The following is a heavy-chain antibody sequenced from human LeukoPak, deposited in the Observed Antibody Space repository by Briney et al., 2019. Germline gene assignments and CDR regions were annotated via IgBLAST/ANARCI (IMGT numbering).Heavy chain of an antibody. CDR2: IHYPEST. V-gene: IGHV4-38-2*01. J-gene: IGHJ4*02. D-gene: IGHD6-13*01. Sequence: SETLSLTCAVSGFSISSGYFWGWIRRPPGKGLEWIGTIHYPESTYYNPSLNSRLTISIDTSKNHFSLKLSSVTAADTALYYCARGRGRQVGTRWHPDTHHDYWGQGILVTVSP. CDR1: GFSISSGYF. CDR3: ARGRGRQVGTRWHPDTHHDY.